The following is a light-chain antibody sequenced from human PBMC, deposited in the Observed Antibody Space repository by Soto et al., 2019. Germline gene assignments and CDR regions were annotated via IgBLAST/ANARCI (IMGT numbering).Light chain of an antibody. CDR2: TNN. J-gene: IGLJ1*01. CDR3: AAWDGSLNVYV. CDR1: SSSIGSNS. Sequence: QSVLTQPPSASGTPGQRVTISCSGSSSSIGSNSVNWYQQLPRTAPKVLIYTNNQRPSGVPDRFSGSKSCTSASLAISGLQSEDEADYYCAAWDGSLNVYVFGTGTKLTVL. V-gene: IGLV1-44*01.